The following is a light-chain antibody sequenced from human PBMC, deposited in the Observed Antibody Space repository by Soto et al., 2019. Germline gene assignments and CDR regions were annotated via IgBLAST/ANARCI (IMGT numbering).Light chain of an antibody. CDR2: GAS. CDR3: HQDFDLPLT. J-gene: IGKJ4*01. CDR1: QSLSNTY. V-gene: IGKV3D-7*01. Sequence: EIVMTQSPVTLSLSPGDRATLSCRVSQSLSNTYISWYQQKPGQAPRLLIYGASTRATGIPARFSGSGSGTDFTLTISSLQPEDFALYYCHQDFDLPLTFGGGTKVDIK.